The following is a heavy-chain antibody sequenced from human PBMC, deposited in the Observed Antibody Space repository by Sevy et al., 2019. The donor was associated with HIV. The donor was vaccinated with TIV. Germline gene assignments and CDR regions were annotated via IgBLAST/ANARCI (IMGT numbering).Heavy chain of an antibody. CDR2: INPKRGDT. V-gene: IGHV1-2*02. J-gene: IGHJ4*02. CDR1: GYTFTGDY. D-gene: IGHD5-18*01. CDR3: ARAGTLYSGYTYGSIDF. Sequence: ASVKVSCKASGYTFTGDYMHWVRQTPGQGLEWMGWINPKRGDTKSAQRFQGRVTMTRDTSISTAYMELSRLGSDDTAVYYCARAGTLYSGYTYGSIDFWGQGTLVTVSS.